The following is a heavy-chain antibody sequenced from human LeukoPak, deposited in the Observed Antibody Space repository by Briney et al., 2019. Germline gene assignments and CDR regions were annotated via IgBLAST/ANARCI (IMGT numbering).Heavy chain of an antibody. J-gene: IGHJ4*02. CDR3: ARGEDFERYYLAY. Sequence: SETLSLTCTVSGGSISSSSYYWGWIRQPPGKGLEWIGSIYYSGSTYYNPSLKSRVTISVDTSKNQFSLKLTSVTAADTAVYFCARGEDFERYYLAYWGQGTLVTVSS. CDR2: IYYSGST. D-gene: IGHD3-9*01. V-gene: IGHV4-39*07. CDR1: GGSISSSSYY.